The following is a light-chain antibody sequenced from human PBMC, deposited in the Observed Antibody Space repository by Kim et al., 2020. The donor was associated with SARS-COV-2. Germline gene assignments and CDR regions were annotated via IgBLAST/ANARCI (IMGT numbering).Light chain of an antibody. V-gene: IGKV1-17*02. CDR3: LQYTSHVLS. J-gene: IGKJ4*01. CDR2: SAS. CDR1: KGIRND. Sequence: ASVGKRATTTGRASKGIRNDLTWYQQKPGQATKRLIYSASKLQTGVPSRFSGSGSGTEFTLTISNVQPEDFATYYCLQYTSHVLSFGGGTKVDIK.